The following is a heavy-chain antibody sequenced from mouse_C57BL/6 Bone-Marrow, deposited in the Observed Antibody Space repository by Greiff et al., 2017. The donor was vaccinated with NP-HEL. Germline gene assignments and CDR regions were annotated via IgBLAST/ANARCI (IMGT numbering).Heavy chain of an antibody. CDR3: ARGAY. CDR2: IYPGDGDP. CDR1: GYEFSNYW. Sequence: VQLQESGAELVKPGASVKISCKASGYEFSNYWMNWVKQRPGKGLEWIGQIYPGDGDPNYNGKFKDKATLTADKSSSTAYMQLSRLSSDDSAVYFCARGAYWGQGTLVTVSA. V-gene: IGHV1-80*01. J-gene: IGHJ3*01.